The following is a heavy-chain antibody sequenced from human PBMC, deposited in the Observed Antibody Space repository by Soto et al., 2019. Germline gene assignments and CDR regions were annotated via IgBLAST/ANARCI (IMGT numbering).Heavy chain of an antibody. CDR2: SYYSGHT. D-gene: IGHD6-13*01. CDR1: GDSLSSVDYY. Sequence: QVQLQESGPGRVKPSETLSLTCTVSGDSLSSVDYYWVWIRQPPGQGRDGIGNSYYSGHTHYNPPPKSRVTISVDRSKIPLSLRLGPVTAAHTAVYYCARLGRVGIAAAYGVLYFDYWGQGSQVTVSA. J-gene: IGHJ4*02. CDR3: ARLGRVGIAAAYGVLYFDY. V-gene: IGHV4-39*01.